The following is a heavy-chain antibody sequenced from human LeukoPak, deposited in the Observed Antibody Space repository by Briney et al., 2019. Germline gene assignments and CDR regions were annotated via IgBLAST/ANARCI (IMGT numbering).Heavy chain of an antibody. CDR3: AHRSYYDFWSGSTYFDY. Sequence: SGPTLVNPTQTLTLTCTFSGFSLSTSGVGVGWIRQPPGKALEWLALIYWNDDKRYSPSLKSRHTITKDTSKNQVVLTMTNMDPVGTATYYCAHRSYYDFWSGSTYFDYWGQGTLVTVSS. CDR1: GFSLSTSGVG. CDR2: IYWNDDK. V-gene: IGHV2-5*01. D-gene: IGHD3-3*01. J-gene: IGHJ4*02.